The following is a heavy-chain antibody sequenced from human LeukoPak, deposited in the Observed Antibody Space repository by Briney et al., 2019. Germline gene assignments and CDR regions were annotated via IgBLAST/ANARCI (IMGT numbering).Heavy chain of an antibody. Sequence: GGSLRLSCAAPGFTFSSYAMSWVRQAPGKGLEWVSAISGSGGSTYYADSVKGRFTISRDNSKNTLYLQMNSLRAEDTAVYYCAKGLGYCSGGSCYSPLYYYMDVWGKGTTVTVSS. D-gene: IGHD2-15*01. CDR1: GFTFSSYA. J-gene: IGHJ6*03. CDR2: ISGSGGST. V-gene: IGHV3-23*01. CDR3: AKGLGYCSGGSCYSPLYYYMDV.